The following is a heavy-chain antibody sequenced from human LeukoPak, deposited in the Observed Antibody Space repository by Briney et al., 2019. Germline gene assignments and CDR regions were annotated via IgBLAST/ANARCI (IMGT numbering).Heavy chain of an antibody. CDR1: GFTFSSYG. CDR2: ISGSGGST. Sequence: PGGSLRLFCAASGFTFSSYGMSWVCQAPGKGLEWVSAISGSGGSTYYADSVKGRFTISRDNSKNTLYLQMNSLRAEDTAVYYCASVTGEFTIFGVAETFDYWGQGTLVIVSS. CDR3: ASVTGEFTIFGVAETFDY. V-gene: IGHV3-23*01. D-gene: IGHD3-3*01. J-gene: IGHJ4*02.